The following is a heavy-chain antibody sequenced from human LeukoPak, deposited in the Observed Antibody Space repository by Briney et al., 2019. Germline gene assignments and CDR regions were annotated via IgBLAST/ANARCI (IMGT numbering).Heavy chain of an antibody. CDR3: ARDQGVTIFGVVTHYYMDV. J-gene: IGHJ6*03. D-gene: IGHD3-3*01. CDR1: GGSISSGSYS. CDR2: IYTSGST. V-gene: IGHV4-61*02. Sequence: PSQTLSLTCTVSGGSISSGSYSWSWIRQPAGKGLEWIGRIYTSGSTNYNPSLKSRVTISVDTSKNQFSLQLSSVTAADTAVYYCARDQGVTIFGVVTHYYMDVWGKGTTVTVSS.